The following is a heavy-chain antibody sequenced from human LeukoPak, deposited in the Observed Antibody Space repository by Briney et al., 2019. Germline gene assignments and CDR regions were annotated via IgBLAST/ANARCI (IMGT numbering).Heavy chain of an antibody. Sequence: PSETLSLTCTVSGGSISSYYWSWIRQPPGKGLQWIGYIYYSGSTNYNPSLKSRVTISVDTSKNQFSLKLSSVTAADTAVYYCARRVVDTEAFDYWGQRTPVTVPS. J-gene: IGHJ4*02. D-gene: IGHD5-18*01. CDR2: IYYSGST. V-gene: IGHV4-59*08. CDR3: ARRVVDTEAFDY. CDR1: GGSISSYY.